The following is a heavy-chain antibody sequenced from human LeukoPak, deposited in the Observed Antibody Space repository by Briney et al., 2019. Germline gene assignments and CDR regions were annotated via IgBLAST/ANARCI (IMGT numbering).Heavy chain of an antibody. CDR2: INHSGST. Sequence: GSLRLSCAASGFTFSDYYMSWIRQPPGKGLEWIGEINHSGSTNYNPSLKSRVTISVDTSKNQFSLKLSSVTAADTAVYYCAKGRGSGYYPTQAPCDYWGQGTLVTVSS. CDR1: GFTFSDYY. J-gene: IGHJ4*02. CDR3: AKGRGSGYYPTQAPCDY. D-gene: IGHD3-22*01. V-gene: IGHV4-34*01.